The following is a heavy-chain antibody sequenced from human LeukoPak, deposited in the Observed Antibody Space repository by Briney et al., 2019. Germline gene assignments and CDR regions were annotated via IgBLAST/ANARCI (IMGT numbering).Heavy chain of an antibody. CDR3: ARSALSSGSLYYFEY. CDR1: GFRFSRYW. V-gene: IGHV5-51*01. J-gene: IGHJ4*02. D-gene: IGHD1-26*01. CDR2: IYCGESDT. Sequence: GASLKISCQGFGFRFSRYWIGWVRQLPGRGLEWMGIIYCGESDTTYGPSFQGQVTISAVRSTSTAYLQWSSLKASDTAIYYCARSALSSGSLYYFEYWGQGTLVTVSS.